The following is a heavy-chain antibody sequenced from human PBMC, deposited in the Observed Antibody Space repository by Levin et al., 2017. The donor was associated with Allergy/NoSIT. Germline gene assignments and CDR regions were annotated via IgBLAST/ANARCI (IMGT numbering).Heavy chain of an antibody. J-gene: IGHJ4*02. CDR1: GFTFSSYS. CDR2: ISSSSSTI. CDR3: ARDEAPVTTVSRHFDY. V-gene: IGHV3-48*02. Sequence: GESLKISCAASGFTFSSYSMNWVRQAPGKGLEWVSYISSSSSTIYYADSVKGRFTISRDNAKNSLYLQMNSLRDEDTAVYYCARDEAPVTTVSRHFDYWGQGTLVTVSS. D-gene: IGHD4-11*01.